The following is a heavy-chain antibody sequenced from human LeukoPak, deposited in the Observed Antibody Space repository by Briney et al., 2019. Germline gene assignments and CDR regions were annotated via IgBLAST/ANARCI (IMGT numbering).Heavy chain of an antibody. CDR1: GGSISDSNW. CDR2: IYHSGST. CDR3: ARGRRYSSSWYAGPLDY. Sequence: SETLSLTCAVSGGSISDSNWWSWVRQPPGKGLEWIGEIYHSGSTNYNPSLKSRVTISVDTSKNQFSLKLSSVTAADTAVYYCARGRRYSSSWYAGPLDYWGQGTLVTVSS. V-gene: IGHV4-4*02. D-gene: IGHD6-13*01. J-gene: IGHJ4*02.